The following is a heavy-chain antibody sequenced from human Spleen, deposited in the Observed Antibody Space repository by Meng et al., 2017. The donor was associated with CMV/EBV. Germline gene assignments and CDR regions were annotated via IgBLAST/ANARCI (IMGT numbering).Heavy chain of an antibody. V-gene: IGHV1-2*02. D-gene: IGHD2-21*01. CDR3: ARDSGYGDWDY. J-gene: IGHJ4*02. Sequence: SCKASGYTFTAYYIHWVRQAPGQGLEWVGWVNPNNGATKSAQKFQGRVTMTSDTSINTAYMQLSGLRSDDTAVYYCARDSGYGDWDYWGQGTLVTVSS. CDR1: GYTFTAYY. CDR2: VNPNNGAT.